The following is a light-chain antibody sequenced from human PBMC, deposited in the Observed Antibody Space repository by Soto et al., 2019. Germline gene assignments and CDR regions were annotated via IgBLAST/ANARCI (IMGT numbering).Light chain of an antibody. V-gene: IGKV3-20*01. CDR3: QQYGDSPTT. Sequence: EIVLTQSPGTLSLSPGERATLSCRASQSVSNSYLAWYHQKPGQAPRLLIYGASSRATGIPDRFSGSGSGTDFTLTISRLEPEDFAVYYCQQYGDSPTTFGQGTKVEIK. CDR1: QSVSNSY. J-gene: IGKJ1*01. CDR2: GAS.